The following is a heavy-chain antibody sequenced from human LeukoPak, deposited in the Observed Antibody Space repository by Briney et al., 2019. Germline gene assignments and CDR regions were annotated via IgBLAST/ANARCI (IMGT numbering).Heavy chain of an antibody. J-gene: IGHJ4*02. CDR1: GGTFSSYG. D-gene: IGHD1-26*01. CDR2: ISAYNGNT. V-gene: IGHV1-18*01. Sequence: ASVKVSCKASGGTFSSYGISWVRQAPGQGLEWMGWISAYNGNTNYAQKLQGRVTMTTDTSTSTAYMELRSLRSDDTAVYYCARDGFGRTIVGAPNGFDYWGQGTLVTVSS. CDR3: ARDGFGRTIVGAPNGFDY.